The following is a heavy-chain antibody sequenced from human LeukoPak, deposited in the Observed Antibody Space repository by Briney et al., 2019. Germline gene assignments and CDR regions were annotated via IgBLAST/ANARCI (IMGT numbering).Heavy chain of an antibody. CDR1: EYAFNRNA. V-gene: IGHV1-18*01. CDR2: ISAYNGNT. J-gene: IGHJ6*03. D-gene: IGHD3-22*01. CDR3: ARGPGGRSGYYPLEDYYYYYYMDV. Sequence: GASVKVSCKASEYAFNRNAFTWVRQAPGQGLEWMGWISAYNGNTNYAQKLQGRVTMTTDTSTSTAYMELRSLRSDDTAVYYCARGPGGRSGYYPLEDYYYYYYMDVWGKGTTVTVSS.